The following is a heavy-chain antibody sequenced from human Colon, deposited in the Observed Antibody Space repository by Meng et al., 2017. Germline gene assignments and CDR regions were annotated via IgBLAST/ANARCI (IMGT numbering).Heavy chain of an antibody. Sequence: EVQVVESGGGLVRPGGSRRHSCAVSVFSVSIDFMFWVRQAPGKGLEWVSMVHGSAGTFFADSVKGRFTVSTDNSKNTLYLQMNSLRIEDTAVYHCANKFVWGLGTLVTVSS. CDR3: ANKFV. CDR2: VHGSAGT. V-gene: IGHV3-66*02. J-gene: IGHJ4*02. D-gene: IGHD1/OR15-1a*01. CDR1: VFSVSIDF.